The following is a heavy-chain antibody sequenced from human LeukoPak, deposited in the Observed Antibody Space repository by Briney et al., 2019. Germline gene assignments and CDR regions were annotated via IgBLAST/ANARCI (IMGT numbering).Heavy chain of an antibody. Sequence: SETLSLTCTVSGGSISSSSYYWGWIRQPPGKGLEWIGSIYYSGSTYCNPSLKSRVTISVDTSKNQFSLKLSSVTAADTAVYYCARQIDVYLYFDSWVQGTLVTVSS. V-gene: IGHV4-39*01. CDR3: ARQIDVYLYFDS. D-gene: IGHD2-21*01. J-gene: IGHJ4*02. CDR1: GGSISSSSYY. CDR2: IYYSGST.